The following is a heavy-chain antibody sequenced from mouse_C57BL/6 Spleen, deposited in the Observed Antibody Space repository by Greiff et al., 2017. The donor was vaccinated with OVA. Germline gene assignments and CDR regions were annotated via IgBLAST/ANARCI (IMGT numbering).Heavy chain of an antibody. J-gene: IGHJ4*01. Sequence: QVQLKESGAELVRPGTSVKVSCKASGYAFTNYLIEWVKQRPGQGLEWIGVINPGSGGTNYNEKFKGKATLTADKSSSTAYMQLSSLTSEDSAVYFCARDEDYGYDEDYYAMDYWGQGTSVTVSS. CDR2: INPGSGGT. CDR3: ARDEDYGYDEDYYAMDY. V-gene: IGHV1-54*01. CDR1: GYAFTNYL. D-gene: IGHD2-2*01.